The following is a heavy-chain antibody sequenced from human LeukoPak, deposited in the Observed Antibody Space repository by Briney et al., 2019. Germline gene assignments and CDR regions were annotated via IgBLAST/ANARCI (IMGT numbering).Heavy chain of an antibody. V-gene: IGHV3-30-3*01. D-gene: IGHD3-9*01. Sequence: GRSLRLSCAASGFTFSSYVMHWVRQAPGKGLEWVAVISYDGSNKYYADSVKGRFTISRDNSKNTLYLQMNSLRAEDTAVYYCARDAAGVRYYDNFNYWGQGTLVTVSS. CDR1: GFTFSSYV. CDR2: ISYDGSNK. J-gene: IGHJ4*02. CDR3: ARDAAGVRYYDNFNY.